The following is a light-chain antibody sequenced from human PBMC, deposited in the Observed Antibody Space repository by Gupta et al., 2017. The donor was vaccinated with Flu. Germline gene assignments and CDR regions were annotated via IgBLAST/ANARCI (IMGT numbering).Light chain of an antibody. CDR3: ASYTITSTWV. V-gene: IGLV2-14*01. CDR2: EVT. CDR1: SSDVGNYNY. Sequence: QSALTQPASVSGSPGHSITIPCTATSSDVGNYNYVSWYQQHPGKVPKLMIYEVTDRPSGASNRFSGSRSGNTASLTISGLQAEDEADYFCASYTITSTWVFGGGTKLTVL. J-gene: IGLJ3*02.